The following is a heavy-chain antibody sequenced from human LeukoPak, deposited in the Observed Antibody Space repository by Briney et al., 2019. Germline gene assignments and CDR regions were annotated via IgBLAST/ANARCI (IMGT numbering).Heavy chain of an antibody. D-gene: IGHD4-23*01. J-gene: IGHJ4*02. V-gene: IGHV1-8*02. CDR2: VNPTSGDT. CDR3: ARGRYGGNFYDS. CDR1: GYVFHTYD. Sequence: ASVKVSFKSCGYVFHTYDLNWVRQATGQGLEWMGWVNPTSGDTGLIKTFQNRVTISRDTSLSTAYMELSSLTFENTAVYYCARGRYGGNFYDSWGQGTLVTVSS.